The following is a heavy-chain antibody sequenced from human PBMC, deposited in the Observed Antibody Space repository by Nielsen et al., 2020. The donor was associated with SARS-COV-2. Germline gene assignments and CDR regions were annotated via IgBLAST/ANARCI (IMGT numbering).Heavy chain of an antibody. J-gene: IGHJ4*02. Sequence: ASVKVSCKASGYTFTSYAMNWVRQAPGQGLEWMGWINTNTGNPTYAQGFTGRFVFSLDTSVSTAYLQISSLKAEDTAVYYCARDRWRWFGELFLSGREVPFYYWGQGTLVTVSS. CDR3: ARDRWRWFGELFLSGREVPFYY. D-gene: IGHD3-10*01. V-gene: IGHV7-4-1*02. CDR1: GYTFTSYA. CDR2: INTNTGNP.